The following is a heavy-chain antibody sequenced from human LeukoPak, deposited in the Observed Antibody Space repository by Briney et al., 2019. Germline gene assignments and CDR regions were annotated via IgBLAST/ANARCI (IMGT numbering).Heavy chain of an antibody. D-gene: IGHD1-1*01. CDR3: ARAVAGTEGWFNS. CDR1: GDSVSSDSAA. V-gene: IGHV6-1*01. J-gene: IGHJ5*01. CDR2: TYYRSKWYN. Sequence: SQTLSLTCAISGDSVSSDSAAWNWIRQSPSRGLEWLGRTYYRSKWYNDHSASVKSRITINPDTSKNQFSLQLNSVTPEDTAVYYCARAVAGTEGWFNSWGQGTLVTVSS.